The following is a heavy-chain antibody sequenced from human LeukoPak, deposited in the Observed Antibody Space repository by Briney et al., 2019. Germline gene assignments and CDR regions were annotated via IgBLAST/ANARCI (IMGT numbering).Heavy chain of an antibody. CDR1: GGSISSYY. V-gene: IGHV4-4*07. J-gene: IGHJ6*03. CDR2: IYTSGST. Sequence: PSETLSLTCTVSGGSISSYYWSWIRQPAGKGLEWIGRIYTSGSTNYNPSLKSRVTMSVDTSKNQFSLRLSSVTAADTAVYYCARTTEAHSWLTRYYSYYMDVWGKGTTVTVSS. CDR3: ARTTEAHSWLTRYYSYYMDV. D-gene: IGHD6-13*01.